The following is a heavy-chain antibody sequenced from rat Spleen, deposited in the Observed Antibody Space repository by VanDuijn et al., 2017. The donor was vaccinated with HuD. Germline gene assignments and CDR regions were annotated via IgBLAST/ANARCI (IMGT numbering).Heavy chain of an antibody. J-gene: IGHJ2*01. D-gene: IGHD1-4*01. V-gene: IGHV2-6*01. Sequence: QVRLKESGPGLVQPAQTLSLTCTVAGFSLTSFNVHWVRQPPGKGLEWIAAVSSGGDSYYNSGLKSRLSISRDISTRQVFLKINSLQTEDTAIYFCTRERVPGFAFYFDYWGQGVMVTVSS. CDR2: VSSGGDS. CDR1: GFSLTSFN. CDR3: TRERVPGFAFYFDY.